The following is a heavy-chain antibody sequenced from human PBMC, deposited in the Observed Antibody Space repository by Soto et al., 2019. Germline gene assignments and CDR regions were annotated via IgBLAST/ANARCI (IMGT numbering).Heavy chain of an antibody. CDR1: GGSITSYF. CDR2: IYHRGNT. CDR3: ARDPGYCTNGVCPIFDF. Sequence: SETLSLTCTVSGGSITSYFWTWIRQPPGKGLEWIGYIYHRGNTNYNPSLKSRVTFSVDTSKNQFSLKLSSVTAADTAVYFCARDPGYCTNGVCPIFDFWGQGLLVTVSS. J-gene: IGHJ4*02. D-gene: IGHD2-8*01. V-gene: IGHV4-59*01.